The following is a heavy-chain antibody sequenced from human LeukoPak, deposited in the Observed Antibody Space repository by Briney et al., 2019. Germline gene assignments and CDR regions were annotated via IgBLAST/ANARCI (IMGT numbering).Heavy chain of an antibody. D-gene: IGHD3-10*01. CDR1: GGSVSSGSYY. CDR2: INHSASI. J-gene: IGHJ4*02. Sequence: SETLSLTCTVSGGSVSSGSYYWSWIRQPPGKGLEWIGEINHSASINYNPSLKSRVTISVDTSKNQFSLKLSSVTAADTAVYYCARGLKYYYGSGSYPQYYFDYWGQGTLVTVSS. V-gene: IGHV4-61*01. CDR3: ARGLKYYYGSGSYPQYYFDY.